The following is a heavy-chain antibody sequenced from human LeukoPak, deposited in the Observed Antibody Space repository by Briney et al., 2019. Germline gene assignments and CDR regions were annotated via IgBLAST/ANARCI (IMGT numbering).Heavy chain of an antibody. D-gene: IGHD3-22*01. J-gene: IGHJ4*02. CDR2: INHSGST. CDR1: GGSFSGYY. Sequence: PSETLSLTCAVYGGSFSGYYWSWIRQPPGKGLEWIGEINHSGSTNYNPSLKSRVTISVDTSKNQFSLKLSSVTAADTAVYYCAGGGPYYYDSSGYSDYWGQGTLVTVSS. V-gene: IGHV4-34*01. CDR3: AGGGPYYYDSSGYSDY.